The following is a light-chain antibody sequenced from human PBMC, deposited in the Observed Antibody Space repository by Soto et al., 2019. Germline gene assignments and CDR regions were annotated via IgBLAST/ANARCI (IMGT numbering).Light chain of an antibody. Sequence: AIQMAQSPSSLSASVGDRVTMTCRASQGIGDDVVWYQQKPGKEPKLLIYGPTTLQPCVPSRFSGSGSETVFTLTINNLQPEDFATYFCQNEYNYPRTFGPGT. CDR1: QGIGDD. CDR2: GPT. V-gene: IGKV1-6*01. J-gene: IGKJ3*01. CDR3: QNEYNYPRT.